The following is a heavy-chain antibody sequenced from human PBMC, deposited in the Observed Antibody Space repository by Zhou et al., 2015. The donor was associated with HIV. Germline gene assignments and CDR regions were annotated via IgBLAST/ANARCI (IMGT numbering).Heavy chain of an antibody. CDR1: GGTFSSYT. J-gene: IGHJ5*02. CDR3: ARDPRSEAAIRNYNWFDP. V-gene: IGHV1-69*08. Sequence: QVQLVQSGAEVKKPGSSVKVSCKASGGTFSSYTISWVRQAPGQGLEWMGRIIPILGIANYAQKFQGRVTITADKSTSTAYMELSSLRSEDTAVYYCARDPRSEAAIRNYNWFDPWGQGTLVTVSS. CDR2: IIPILGIA. D-gene: IGHD2-2*02.